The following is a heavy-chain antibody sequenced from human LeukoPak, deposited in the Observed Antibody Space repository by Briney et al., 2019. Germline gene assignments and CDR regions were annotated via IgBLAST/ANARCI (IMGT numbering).Heavy chain of an antibody. CDR1: GFIFSTYG. D-gene: IGHD3-22*01. V-gene: IGHV3-33*01. CDR2: IWYDGSNK. CDR3: ARGNYDSSGSWDY. Sequence: GRSLRLSCGASGFIFSTYGMHWVRQAPGKGLQWVALIWYDGSNKYYADSVKGRFTVSRDNSRNTLYLQMNSLRAEDTAVYHCARGNYDSSGSWDYWGQGTLVTVSS. J-gene: IGHJ4*02.